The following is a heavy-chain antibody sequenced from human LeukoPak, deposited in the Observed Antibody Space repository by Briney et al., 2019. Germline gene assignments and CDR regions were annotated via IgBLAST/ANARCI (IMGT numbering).Heavy chain of an antibody. Sequence: PSETLSLTCTVSGGSISSSSDYWGWIRQPPGKGLDWIGSFLYSGNTYYNPSLRSRVTISVDTSKNQFSLEVTSVTAADTAVYYCATHPPYNPFGSRGQGTLVTVSS. D-gene: IGHD1-1*01. CDR1: GGSISSSSDY. V-gene: IGHV4-39*01. CDR3: ATHPPYNPFGS. J-gene: IGHJ4*02. CDR2: FLYSGNT.